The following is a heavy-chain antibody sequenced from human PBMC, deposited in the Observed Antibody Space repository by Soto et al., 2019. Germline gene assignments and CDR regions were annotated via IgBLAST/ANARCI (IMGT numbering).Heavy chain of an antibody. D-gene: IGHD6-13*01. V-gene: IGHV3-48*01. CDR2: ISSSSSTI. Sequence: GGSLRLSCAASGFTFSSYSMNWVRQAPGKGLEWVSYISSSSSTIYYADSVKGRFTISRDNAKNSLYLQMNSLRAEDTAVYYCARHPERIAEIGWFDPGGQGTLVTVPQ. CDR3: ARHPERIAEIGWFDP. CDR1: GFTFSSYS. J-gene: IGHJ5*02.